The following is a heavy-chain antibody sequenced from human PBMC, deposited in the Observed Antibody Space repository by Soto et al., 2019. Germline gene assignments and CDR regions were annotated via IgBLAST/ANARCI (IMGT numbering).Heavy chain of an antibody. Sequence: GGSLRLSCAASGFTFSNAWMSWVRQAPGKGLEWVGRIKSKADGGTTDYAAPVKGRFTISRDDSKNTLYLQMNSLRAEDTAVYYCAKARKPDHYGEPDYYYYGMDVWGQGTTVTVSS. D-gene: IGHD4-17*01. V-gene: IGHV3-15*01. J-gene: IGHJ6*02. CDR1: GFTFSNAW. CDR2: IKSKADGGTT. CDR3: AKARKPDHYGEPDYYYYGMDV.